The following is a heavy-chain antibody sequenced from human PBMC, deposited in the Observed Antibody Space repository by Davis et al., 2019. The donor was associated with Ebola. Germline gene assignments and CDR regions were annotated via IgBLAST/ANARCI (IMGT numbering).Heavy chain of an antibody. CDR3: ARVGWFGDLNWFDP. CDR2: IYYSGST. Sequence: MPSETLSLTCTVSGGSISSYYWSWIRQPPGKGLEWIGYIYYSGSTNYNPSLKSRVTISVDTSKNQFSLKLSSVTAADTAVYYCARVGWFGDLNWFDPWGQGTLVTVSS. D-gene: IGHD3-10*01. V-gene: IGHV4-59*08. J-gene: IGHJ5*02. CDR1: GGSISSYY.